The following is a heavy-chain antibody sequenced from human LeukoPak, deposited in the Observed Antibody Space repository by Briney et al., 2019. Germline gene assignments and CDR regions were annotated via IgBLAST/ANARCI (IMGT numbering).Heavy chain of an antibody. J-gene: IGHJ3*02. Sequence: SETLSLTCTVSGGSISSGGYYWSWIRQPPGKGLEWIGEINHSGSTNYNPSLKSRVTISLDTSKNQFSLKLSSVTAADTAVYYCARKAPGAFDIWGQGTMVTVSS. CDR3: ARKAPGAFDI. V-gene: IGHV4-39*07. CDR1: GGSISSGGYY. CDR2: INHSGST.